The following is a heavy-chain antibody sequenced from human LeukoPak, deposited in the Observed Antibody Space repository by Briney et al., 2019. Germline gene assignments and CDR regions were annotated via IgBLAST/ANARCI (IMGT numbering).Heavy chain of an antibody. Sequence: GGSLRLSCAASGFTFSSYEMNWVRQAPGKGLEWVSYISSSGSTIYCADSVKGRFTISRDNAKNSLYLQMNSLRAEDTAVYYCARDPDYFDYWGQGTLVTVSS. CDR1: GFTFSSYE. V-gene: IGHV3-48*03. J-gene: IGHJ4*02. CDR3: ARDPDYFDY. CDR2: ISSSGSTI.